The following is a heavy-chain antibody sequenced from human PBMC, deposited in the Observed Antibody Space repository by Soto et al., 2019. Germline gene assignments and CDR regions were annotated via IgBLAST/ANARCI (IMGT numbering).Heavy chain of an antibody. CDR1: GFTFSTSA. CDR3: AGARCNTDCYLVDY. V-gene: IGHV3-30*04. D-gene: IGHD2-21*02. Sequence: QVQLVESGGGVVQPGRSLRISCAASGFTFSTSAMHWVRQAPGKGLEWVALMSSDGSQKSYADSVKGRFTISRDNAENTLYLQMNTLRLGDTAVYHCAGARCNTDCYLVDYWGLGTLVTVSS. CDR2: MSSDGSQK. J-gene: IGHJ4*02.